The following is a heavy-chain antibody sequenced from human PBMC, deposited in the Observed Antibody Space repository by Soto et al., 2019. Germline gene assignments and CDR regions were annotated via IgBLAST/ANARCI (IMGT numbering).Heavy chain of an antibody. CDR3: AREGGSYDSGGYLIRGAFDI. D-gene: IGHD3-22*01. V-gene: IGHV4-31*03. CDR2: IHYRGNT. Sequence: ASETRSLTCIVSGGSISGGDYYWNWIRQHPGKGLEWIGSIHYRGNTYYNPSLESRLSISVDTSKSQFSLKLTSVTAADTAVYYCAREGGSYDSGGYLIRGAFDIWGQGAMVTVSS. CDR1: GGSISGGDYY. J-gene: IGHJ3*02.